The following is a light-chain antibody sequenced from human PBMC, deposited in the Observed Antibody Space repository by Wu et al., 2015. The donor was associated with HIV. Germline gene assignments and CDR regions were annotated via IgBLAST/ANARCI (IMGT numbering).Light chain of an antibody. CDR1: ESVRNGY. J-gene: IGKJ1*01. V-gene: IGKV3D-20*02. Sequence: IVLTQSPGNVSVSPGARVILSCRASESVRNGYLAWYQQTPGQAPRLLVFDASSRATGIPARFSGSGSGTDFTLTISSLEPEDFAVYYCQQRSNWLWTFGQGTKVEIK. CDR3: QQRSNWLWT. CDR2: DAS.